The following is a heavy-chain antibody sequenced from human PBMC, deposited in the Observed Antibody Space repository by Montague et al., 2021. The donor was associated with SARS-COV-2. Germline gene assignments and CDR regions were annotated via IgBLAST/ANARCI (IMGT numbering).Heavy chain of an antibody. Sequence: SETLSLTCSVSGGSISSSYWSWIRQPPGKGLGWIGHIYHYGSAKHNPSLKSRVTISVDTSKNQFSLKLSSVTAVDTAVYYCARHANWDWYYFDYWGQGTLVTVSS. J-gene: IGHJ4*02. CDR3: ARHANWDWYYFDY. V-gene: IGHV4-59*08. CDR2: IYHYGSA. D-gene: IGHD7-27*01. CDR1: GGSISSSY.